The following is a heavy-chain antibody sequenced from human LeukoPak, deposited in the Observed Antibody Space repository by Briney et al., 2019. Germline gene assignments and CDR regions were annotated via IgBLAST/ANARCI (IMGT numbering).Heavy chain of an antibody. Sequence: PSETLSLTCAVYGGSFSGYYWSWIRQPPGKGLEWIGEIIHSGSTNYNPSLKSRVTISVDPSKNQFSLKLSSVTAADTAVYYCARIIAARYNWFDPWGQGTLVTVSS. CDR2: IIHSGST. D-gene: IGHD6-6*01. CDR3: ARIIAARYNWFDP. J-gene: IGHJ5*02. CDR1: GGSFSGYY. V-gene: IGHV4-34*12.